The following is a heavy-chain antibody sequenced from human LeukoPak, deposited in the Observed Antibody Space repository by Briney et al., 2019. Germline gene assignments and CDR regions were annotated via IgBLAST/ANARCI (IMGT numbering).Heavy chain of an antibody. CDR2: ISAYNGNT. J-gene: IGHJ4*02. CDR1: GYTFTSYG. CDR3: ARAISYAYGSSGYYALYYFDY. V-gene: IGHV1-18*01. D-gene: IGHD3-22*01. Sequence: GASVKVSCKASGYTFTSYGISWVRQAPGQGLEWMGWISAYNGNTNYAQKLQGRVTMTTDTSTSTAYMELRSLRSDDTAVYYCARAISYAYGSSGYYALYYFDYWGQGTLVTVSS.